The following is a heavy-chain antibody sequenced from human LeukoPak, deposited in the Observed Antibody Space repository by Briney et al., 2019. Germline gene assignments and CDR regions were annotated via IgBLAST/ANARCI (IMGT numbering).Heavy chain of an antibody. CDR1: GFIFSNYA. D-gene: IGHD3-9*01. J-gene: IGHJ4*02. CDR3: AKWGDYDVLTGYYVSDF. V-gene: IGHV3-23*01. Sequence: GASLRLSCAASGFIFSNYAMYWVRQAPGKGLEWVSAISGRSDNTYYADSVKGRFTLSRDSSKNTLYLQMNSLRADDTAGYYCAKWGDYDVLTGYYVSDFWGQGTLVTVSS. CDR2: ISGRSDNT.